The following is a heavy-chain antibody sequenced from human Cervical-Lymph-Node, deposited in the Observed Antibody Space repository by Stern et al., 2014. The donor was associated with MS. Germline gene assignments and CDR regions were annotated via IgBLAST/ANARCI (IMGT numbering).Heavy chain of an antibody. CDR3: ARWGVIDPAATDYYYVMDV. V-gene: IGHV4-39*01. J-gene: IGHJ6*02. D-gene: IGHD2-2*01. Sequence: VQLVESGPGLVKPSETLSLACSVSGDSVSSNSYYWGWIRQPPGKGLEWIGIVYYSGTTYYNPSLKSRVTISVDTSENEFYLRLTSVTAADTAVYYCARWGVIDPAATDYYYVMDVWGQGTTATVSS. CDR2: VYYSGTT. CDR1: GDSVSSNSYY.